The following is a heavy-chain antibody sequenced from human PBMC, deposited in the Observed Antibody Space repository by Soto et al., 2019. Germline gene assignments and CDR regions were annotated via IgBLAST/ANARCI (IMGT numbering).Heavy chain of an antibody. CDR2: ISSSSSYI. J-gene: IGHJ6*03. V-gene: IGHV3-21*01. CDR1: GFTFSSYS. CDR3: ARDRFRLRMGYYYYYMDV. D-gene: IGHD3-16*01. Sequence: EVQLVESGGGLVKPGGSLRLSCAASGFTFSSYSMNWVRQAPGKGLGWVSSISSSSSYIYYADSVKGRFTISRDNAKNSLYLQMNSLRAEDTAVYYCARDRFRLRMGYYYYYMDVWGKGTTVTVSS.